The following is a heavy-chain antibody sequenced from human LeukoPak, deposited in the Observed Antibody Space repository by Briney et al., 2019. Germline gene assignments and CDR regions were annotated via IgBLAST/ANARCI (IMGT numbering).Heavy chain of an antibody. V-gene: IGHV1-69*13. D-gene: IGHD3-22*01. CDR2: IIPIFGTA. J-gene: IGHJ4*02. CDR3: ARVSDYYDSSGYYPYFDY. CDR1: GYTFTRYY. Sequence: SVKVSCKASGYTFTRYYMHWVRQAPGQGLEWMGGIIPIFGTANYAQKFQGRVTITADESTSTAYMELSSLRSEDTAVYYCARVSDYYDSSGYYPYFDYWGQGTLVTVSS.